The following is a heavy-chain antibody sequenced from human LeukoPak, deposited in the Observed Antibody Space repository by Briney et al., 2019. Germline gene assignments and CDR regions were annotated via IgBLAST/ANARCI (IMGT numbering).Heavy chain of an antibody. J-gene: IGHJ4*02. V-gene: IGHV1-69*13. Sequence: SVKVSCKASGGTFSSYAISWVRQAPGQGLEWMGGIIPIFGTANYAQKFQGRVTITADESTSTAYMELSSLRSEDAAVYYCARFPVDVVEGDDYWGQGTLVTVSS. CDR3: ARFPVDVVEGDDY. CDR1: GGTFSSYA. CDR2: IIPIFGTA. D-gene: IGHD2-2*03.